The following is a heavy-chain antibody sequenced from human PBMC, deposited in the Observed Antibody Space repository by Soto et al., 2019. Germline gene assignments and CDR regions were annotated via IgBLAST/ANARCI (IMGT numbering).Heavy chain of an antibody. D-gene: IGHD5-12*01. CDR1: GYGFSFG. J-gene: IGHJ3*02. CDR3: ATDGPSNSGNLCAFDI. V-gene: IGHV1-18*01. CDR2: ISASDGST. Sequence: ASVKVSCKASGYGFSFGFSWVRQAPGQGLEWMGWISASDGSTNSASKFRGRVTMATDTSTNTAYLELRSLRSDDTAVYFCATDGPSNSGNLCAFDIWGQGTMVTVSS.